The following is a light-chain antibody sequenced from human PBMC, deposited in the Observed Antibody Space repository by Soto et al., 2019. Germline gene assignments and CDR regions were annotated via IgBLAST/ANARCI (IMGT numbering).Light chain of an antibody. CDR3: QQLFDSPIT. J-gene: IGKJ5*01. Sequence: DIQLTQSLSFLSPSIGESVTITCRASQVISTSLAWYQVKPGKAPKLLIYAASTLESGVPSRFSATVSGTEFSLTITSLQTEDFATYYCQQLFDSPITFGQGTRLEIK. CDR2: AAS. CDR1: QVISTS. V-gene: IGKV1-9*01.